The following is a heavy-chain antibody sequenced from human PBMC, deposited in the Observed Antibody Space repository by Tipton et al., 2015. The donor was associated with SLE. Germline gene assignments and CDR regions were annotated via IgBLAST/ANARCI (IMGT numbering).Heavy chain of an antibody. CDR3: AREGNGQQLGY. J-gene: IGHJ4*02. V-gene: IGHV4-31*02. CDR1: GGSISNGGYY. D-gene: IGHD6-13*01. CDR2: IYYSGST. Sequence: LRLSCTVSGGSISNGGYYWSWIRQHPGKGLEWIGYIYYSGSTYYNPSLKSRVTISVDTSKNQFSLKLSSVTAADTAVYYCAREGNGQQLGYWGQGTLVTVSS.